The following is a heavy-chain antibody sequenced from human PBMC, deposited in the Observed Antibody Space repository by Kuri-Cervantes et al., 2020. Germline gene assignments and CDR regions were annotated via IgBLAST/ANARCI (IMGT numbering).Heavy chain of an antibody. J-gene: IGHJ6*02. D-gene: IGHD6-13*01. CDR3: ARGSPYSSSWYNPYYYYYGMDV. CDR1: GGTFSSYA. CDR2: IIPIFGTA. V-gene: IGHV1-69*05. Sequence: SVKVSCKASGGTFSSYAISWVRQAPGQGLEWMGGIIPIFGTANYAQKFQGRVTMTTDTSTSTAYMELRSLRSEDTAVYYCARGSPYSSSWYNPYYYYYGMDVWGQGTTVTVSS.